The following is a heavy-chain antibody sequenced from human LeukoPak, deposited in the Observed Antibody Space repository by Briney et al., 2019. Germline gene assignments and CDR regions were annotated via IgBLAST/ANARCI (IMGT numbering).Heavy chain of an antibody. V-gene: IGHV1-18*01. Sequence: ASVTVSCKASGYTFTSYGISWVRQAPGQGLEWMGWISAYNGNTDYAQKLQGRVTMTTDTSTSTAYMELRSLRSDDTAVYYCARDRDYYGSGSMDVWGQGTTVTVSS. CDR1: GYTFTSYG. CDR3: ARDRDYYGSGSMDV. CDR2: ISAYNGNT. J-gene: IGHJ6*02. D-gene: IGHD3-10*01.